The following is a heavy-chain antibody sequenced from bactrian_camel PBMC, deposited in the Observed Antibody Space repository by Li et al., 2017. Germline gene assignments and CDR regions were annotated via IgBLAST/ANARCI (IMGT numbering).Heavy chain of an antibody. V-gene: IGHV3S6*01. J-gene: IGHJ6*01. CDR2: IYGDGSST. CDR3: AADSHLGPGAFFGY. D-gene: IGHD4*01. Sequence: HVQLVESGGGSVQAGGSLRLSCTAPGFTFSTYGMVWVRQAPGKGLEWVSGIYGDGSSTYYADSVKGRFTISRDNAKNTLYLQLNSLKTDDTAMYYCAADSHLGPGAFFGYWGQGTQVTVS. CDR1: GFTFSTYG.